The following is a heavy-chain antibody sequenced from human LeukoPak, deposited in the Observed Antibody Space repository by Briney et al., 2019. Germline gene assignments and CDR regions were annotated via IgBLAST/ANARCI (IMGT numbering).Heavy chain of an antibody. J-gene: IGHJ5*02. V-gene: IGHV4-61*02. CDR3: ARGSGWNSFDP. CDR1: GGSISTDLYY. CDR2: IYSNGWT. Sequence: PSETLSLTCTVSGGSISTDLYYWTWIRQPAGKGLEWIGRIYSNGWTDYNPPLKSRVSISIDTSKNHFSLKMSLATAADTDLYYCARGSGWNSFDPWGQGTLVTVSS. D-gene: IGHD6-19*01.